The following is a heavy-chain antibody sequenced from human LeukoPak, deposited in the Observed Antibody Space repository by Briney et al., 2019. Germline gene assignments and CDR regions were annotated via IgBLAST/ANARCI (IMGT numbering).Heavy chain of an antibody. CDR3: ARAILDYGGNTIVYYFDY. V-gene: IGHV1-69*13. CDR2: IIPIFGTA. CDR1: GGTFSSYD. J-gene: IGHJ4*02. D-gene: IGHD4-23*01. Sequence: SVKVSCKASGGTFSSYDISWVRQAPGQGLEWMGGIIPIFGTANYAQKFQGRVTITADESTSTAYMELSSLRSEDTAVYYCARAILDYGGNTIVYYFDYWGQGTLVTVSS.